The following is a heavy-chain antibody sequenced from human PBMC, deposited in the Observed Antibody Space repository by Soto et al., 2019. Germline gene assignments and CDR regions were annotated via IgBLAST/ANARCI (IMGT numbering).Heavy chain of an antibody. CDR2: MNPNSGNT. CDR1: GYTFTSYD. CDR3: AKDPEVVVTAPDY. J-gene: IGHJ4*02. D-gene: IGHD2-21*02. V-gene: IGHV1-8*01. Sequence: ASVKVSCKASGYTFTSYDINWVRQATGQGLEWMGWMNPNSGNTGYAQKFQGRVTMTRNTSISTAYMELNSLRAEDTAVYYCAKDPEVVVTAPDYWGQGTLVTVSS.